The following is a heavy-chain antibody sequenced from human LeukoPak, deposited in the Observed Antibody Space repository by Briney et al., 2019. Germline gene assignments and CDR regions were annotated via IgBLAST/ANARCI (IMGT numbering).Heavy chain of an antibody. CDR1: GFTFSSSA. V-gene: IGHV3-23*01. CDR3: AKDYYDVNFWSGYSTSFYYYYYMDV. Sequence: GGSLRLSCAASGFTFSSSAMSWVRQAPGKGLEWVSGIRGSDGSTYFADSVKGRFTMSRDNSKNTLYLQMNSLRVEDTAVYYCAKDYYDVNFWSGYSTSFYYYYYMDVWGKGTTVTVSS. D-gene: IGHD3-3*01. J-gene: IGHJ6*03. CDR2: IRGSDGST.